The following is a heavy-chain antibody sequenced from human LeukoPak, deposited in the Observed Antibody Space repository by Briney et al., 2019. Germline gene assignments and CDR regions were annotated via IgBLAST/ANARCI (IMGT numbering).Heavy chain of an antibody. V-gene: IGHV4-59*01. CDR3: TREKDGSGSYQVLGLDP. CDR1: GGSISSYY. Sequence: SDTLSLTRTVSGGSISSYYWSWIRQPPGKGREWIGYIDYSGSTNYNPSLKSRVTIPVDTSKCQFSLPLNSVTAADTAVYFFTREKDGSGSYQVLGLDPWGQGTRVTVSS. J-gene: IGHJ5*02. D-gene: IGHD3-10*01. CDR2: IDYSGST.